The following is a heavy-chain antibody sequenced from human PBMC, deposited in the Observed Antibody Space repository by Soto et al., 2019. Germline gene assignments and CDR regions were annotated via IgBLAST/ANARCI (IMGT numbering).Heavy chain of an antibody. J-gene: IGHJ5*02. Sequence: QVQLQESGPGLVKPSQTLSLTCTVSGGSISSSGYYWSWIRQHPGKGLEWIWHIYYSGSTYYNPSLKSRVTISVDTSKNQFSLKLSSVPAADTAVYYCVRLRYCSSTNCHRFDPWGQGTLVTVSS. CDR1: GGSISSSGYY. CDR2: IYYSGST. D-gene: IGHD2-2*02. CDR3: VRLRYCSSTNCHRFDP. V-gene: IGHV4-31*03.